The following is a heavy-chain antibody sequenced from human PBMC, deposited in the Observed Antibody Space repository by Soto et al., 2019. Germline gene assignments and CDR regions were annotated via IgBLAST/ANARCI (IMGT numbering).Heavy chain of an antibody. D-gene: IGHD4-17*01. CDR3: ARRHDYGALAYAFDI. Sequence: SGPTLVNPTQTLTLTCTFSGFSLSSSGVGVGWIRQPPGKALEWLALIYWDDDKRYSPSLKSRLTITKDTSKNQVVLTMTNMDPVDTATYYCARRHDYGALAYAFDIWGQGTMVTVS. CDR1: GFSLSSSGVG. J-gene: IGHJ3*02. CDR2: IYWDDDK. V-gene: IGHV2-5*02.